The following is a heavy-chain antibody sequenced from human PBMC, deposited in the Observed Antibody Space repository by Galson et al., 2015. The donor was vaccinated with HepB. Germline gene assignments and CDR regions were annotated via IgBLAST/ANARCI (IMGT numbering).Heavy chain of an antibody. J-gene: IGHJ4*02. V-gene: IGHV3-30*04. CDR1: GFTFSAYA. CDR3: ARTFYFDY. CDR2: VSSDESNK. Sequence: SLRLSCAASGFTFSAYAMHWGRQAPGKGLEWVALVSSDESNKYYADSVRGRFTISRDNPRNTVYLQMNSLRAEDTAVYYCARTFYFDYWGQGTLVTVSS.